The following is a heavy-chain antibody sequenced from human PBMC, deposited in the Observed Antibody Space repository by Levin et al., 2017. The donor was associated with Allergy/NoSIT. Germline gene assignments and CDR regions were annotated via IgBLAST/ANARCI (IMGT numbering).Heavy chain of an antibody. CDR1: GFTFSDYY. Sequence: GESLKISCAASGFTFSDYYMSWIRQAPGKGLEWVSYIGSSGSTIYYADSVKGRFTISRDNAKNSLYLQMNSLRAEDTAVYYCARDRVYYYGSGSYAAGDYYGMDVWGQGTTVTVSS. D-gene: IGHD3-10*01. CDR2: IGSSGSTI. CDR3: ARDRVYYYGSGSYAAGDYYGMDV. J-gene: IGHJ6*02. V-gene: IGHV3-11*01.